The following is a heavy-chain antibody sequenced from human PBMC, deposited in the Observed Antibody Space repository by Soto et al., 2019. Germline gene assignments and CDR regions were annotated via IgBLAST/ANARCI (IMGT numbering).Heavy chain of an antibody. V-gene: IGHV3-21*01. CDR2: IRSGRDT. D-gene: IGHD2-21*02. CDR3: AREETAWPLAYGLDV. CDR1: GFTFSNYY. J-gene: IGHJ6*02. Sequence: GGSRRRSCAVSGFTFSNYYIHWVRQAPGKGLEWVSSIRSGRDTFYADSVKGRFSISRDDATSSVSLQMNSLRGEDTAVYFCAREETAWPLAYGLDVWGQGTTVTVSS.